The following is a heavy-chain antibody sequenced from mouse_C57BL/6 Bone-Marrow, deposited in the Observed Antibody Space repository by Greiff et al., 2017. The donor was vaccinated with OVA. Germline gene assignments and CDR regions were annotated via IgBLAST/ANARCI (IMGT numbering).Heavy chain of an antibody. CDR3: ARLGSSWAWFAY. CDR1: GYTFTSYG. V-gene: IGHV1-81*01. D-gene: IGHD1-1*01. CDR2: IYPRSGNT. J-gene: IGHJ3*01. Sequence: QVQLKQSGAELARPGASVKLSCKASGYTFTSYGISWVKQRTGQGLEWIGEIYPRSGNTYYNEKFKGKATLTADKSSSTAYMELRSLTSEDSAVYVCARLGSSWAWFAYWGQGTLVTVSA.